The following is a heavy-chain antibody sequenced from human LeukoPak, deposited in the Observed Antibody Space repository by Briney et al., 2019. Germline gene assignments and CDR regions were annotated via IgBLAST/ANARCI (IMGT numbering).Heavy chain of an antibody. D-gene: IGHD3-10*01. V-gene: IGHV3-30*03. J-gene: IGHJ4*02. CDR1: GFTFSTYG. CDR3: ARDLSPVVRASPMGY. Sequence: GTSLRLSCAASGFTFSTYGMHWVRQAPGKGLEWVALITYDGYYKYYSDSVKGRFTISSDTSKNTLSLQMNSLRAEDTAVSYGARDLSPVVRASPMGYWGQGTLVTVSS. CDR2: ITYDGYYK.